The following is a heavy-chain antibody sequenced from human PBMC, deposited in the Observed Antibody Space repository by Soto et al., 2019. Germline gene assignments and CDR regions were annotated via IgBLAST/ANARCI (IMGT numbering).Heavy chain of an antibody. D-gene: IGHD2-2*01. CDR3: ARRGLPAATYNWLDP. J-gene: IGHJ5*02. Sequence: GESLKISCQGSGYSFNSYWIAWVRQMPGKGLEWMGMIYPGDSDTRYSPSFQGQVTISVDKSISTAYLQWSSLKASDTAIYYCARRGLPAATYNWLDPWGQGTLVTVSS. V-gene: IGHV5-51*01. CDR1: GYSFNSYW. CDR2: IYPGDSDT.